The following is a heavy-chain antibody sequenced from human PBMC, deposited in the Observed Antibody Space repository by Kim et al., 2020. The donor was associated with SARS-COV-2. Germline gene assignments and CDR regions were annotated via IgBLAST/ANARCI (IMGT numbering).Heavy chain of an antibody. CDR1: GDSISDYY. D-gene: IGHD3-22*01. J-gene: IGHJ4*02. Sequence: SETLSLSCTVSGDSISDYYWSWIRQPPGKGLEWLGYIHYSGKVNHNASLKSRLAISIDTSRNHFSLILNYVTAADTAVYYFAPKRADTSGFIVYWGQGTL. V-gene: IGHV4-59*01. CDR2: IHYSGKV. CDR3: APKRADTSGFIVY.